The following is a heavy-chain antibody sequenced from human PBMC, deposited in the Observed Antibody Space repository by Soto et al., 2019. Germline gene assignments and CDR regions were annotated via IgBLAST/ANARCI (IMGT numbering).Heavy chain of an antibody. CDR2: ISWNSGSI. J-gene: IGHJ4*01. CDR1: GFTFDDYA. D-gene: IGHD3-22*01. Sequence: GGSLRLSCAASGFTFDDYAMHWVRQAPGKGLEWVSGISWNSGSIGYADSVKGRFTISRDNAKNSLYLQMNSLRAEDTALYYCAKIQYYGDSSGSPFDYWGQEPWSPSPQ. V-gene: IGHV3-9*01. CDR3: AKIQYYGDSSGSPFDY.